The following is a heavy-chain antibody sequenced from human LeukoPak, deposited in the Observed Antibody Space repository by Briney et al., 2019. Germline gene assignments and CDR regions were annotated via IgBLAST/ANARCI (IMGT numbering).Heavy chain of an antibody. CDR2: ISSSTTTM. CDR3: ARGRHYYDSSVNRGADY. CDR1: GFSFYTYS. Sequence: GGSLRLSCAASGFSFYTYSMDWARQAPGKGLEWVSYISSSTTTMLYADSVKGRFTISRDNAKNSLYLQMYSLRAEDTAVYYCARGRHYYDSSVNRGADYWGQGTLVTVSS. J-gene: IGHJ4*02. D-gene: IGHD3-22*01. V-gene: IGHV3-48*01.